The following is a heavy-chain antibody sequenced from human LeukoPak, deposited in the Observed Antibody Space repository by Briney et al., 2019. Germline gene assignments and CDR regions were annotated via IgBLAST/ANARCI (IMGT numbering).Heavy chain of an antibody. Sequence: SETLSLTCTVSGGSISSYYWSWIRRPAGKGLEWIGRIYTSGSTNYNPSLKSRVTMSVDTSKNQFSLKLSSVTAADTAVYYCARDRYYYDSSGYRFDYWGQGTLVTVSS. CDR3: ARDRYYYDSSGYRFDY. D-gene: IGHD3-22*01. CDR1: GGSISSYY. CDR2: IYTSGST. J-gene: IGHJ4*02. V-gene: IGHV4-4*07.